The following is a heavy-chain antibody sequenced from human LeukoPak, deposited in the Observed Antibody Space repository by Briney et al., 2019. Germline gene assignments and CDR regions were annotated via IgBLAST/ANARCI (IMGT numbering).Heavy chain of an antibody. CDR2: IYYSGST. J-gene: IGHJ6*03. Sequence: SETLSLTCTVSGGSISNYYWSWIRQPPGKGLEWIGYIYYSGSTNYNPSLRSRVTISVDTSKNQFSLKLSSVTAADTAVYYCASGSPAAIPLPTSVYYYMDVWGKGTTVTVSS. D-gene: IGHD2-2*02. CDR3: ASGSPAAIPLPTSVYYYMDV. CDR1: GGSISNYY. V-gene: IGHV4-59*08.